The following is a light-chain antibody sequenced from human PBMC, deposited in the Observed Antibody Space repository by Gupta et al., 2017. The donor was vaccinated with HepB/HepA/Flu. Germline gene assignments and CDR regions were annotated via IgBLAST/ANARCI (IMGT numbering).Light chain of an antibody. CDR1: SLRNYF. Sequence: SSVLTHDPAVSVAFGQTVQLTRQGDSLRNYFVNWYQQQPRPAPLLILFGQDNRSAGIPDLFSGSSAGSTAALTVTGAQAEDEAYYFCNSRDSNGLVVIVGGGTKLTVL. V-gene: IGLV3-19*01. CDR2: GQD. J-gene: IGLJ2*01. CDR3: NSRDSNGLVVI.